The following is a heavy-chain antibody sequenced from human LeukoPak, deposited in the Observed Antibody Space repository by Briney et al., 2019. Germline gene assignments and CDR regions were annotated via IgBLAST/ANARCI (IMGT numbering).Heavy chain of an antibody. Sequence: PGGSLRLSCAASGFTFDDYAMHWVRQAPGKGLEWVSGISWNSGSIGYADSVKGRFTISRDNAKNSLYLQMNSLRAEDMALYYCAKDLGHGDCPGAFDIWGQGTMVTVSS. CDR3: AKDLGHGDCPGAFDI. J-gene: IGHJ3*02. D-gene: IGHD2-21*02. CDR2: ISWNSGSI. CDR1: GFTFDDYA. V-gene: IGHV3-9*03.